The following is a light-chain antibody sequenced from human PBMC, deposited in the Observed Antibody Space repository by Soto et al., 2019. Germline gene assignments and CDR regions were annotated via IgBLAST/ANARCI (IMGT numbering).Light chain of an antibody. CDR2: TND. V-gene: IGLV1-44*01. CDR1: SSNIGSNT. Sequence: QSVLTQPPSASGTPGQRVTISCSGSSSNIGSNTVNWYQQLPGTGPKLVIHTNDQRPSGVPDRFSGSKSGTSASLAISGHHSEDEADYYCVAWDDSLNGYVVFGGGTKLTVL. J-gene: IGLJ2*01. CDR3: VAWDDSLNGYVV.